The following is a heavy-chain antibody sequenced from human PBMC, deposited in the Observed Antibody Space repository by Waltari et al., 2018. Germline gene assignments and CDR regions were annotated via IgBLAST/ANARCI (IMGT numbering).Heavy chain of an antibody. Sequence: QMQLVQSGPEVKKPGTSVKFSCKASGFTFTSSAMQWVRQARGQRLEWIGWIVVGSGNTNYAQKFQERVTITREMSTSTAYMELSSLRSEDTAVYYCATDWETMVQGVTPFDYWGQGTLVTVSS. D-gene: IGHD3-10*01. CDR1: GFTFTSSA. CDR3: ATDWETMVQGVTPFDY. CDR2: IVVGSGNT. J-gene: IGHJ4*02. V-gene: IGHV1-58*02.